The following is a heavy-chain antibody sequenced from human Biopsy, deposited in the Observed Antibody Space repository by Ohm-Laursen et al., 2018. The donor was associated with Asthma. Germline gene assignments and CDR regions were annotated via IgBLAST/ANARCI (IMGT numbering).Heavy chain of an antibody. CDR1: GYPFIGYH. CDR3: ARGQKSAGDRWFDP. J-gene: IGHJ5*02. D-gene: IGHD6-13*01. Sequence: EASVKVSCKASGYPFIGYHIHWMRQAPGQGLEWMGWINPNSGATNYAQKFQGRVTMTRDTSISTAYMEVSRLRSDDTAVYYCARGQKSAGDRWFDPWGQGTLVTVSS. V-gene: IGHV1-2*02. CDR2: INPNSGAT.